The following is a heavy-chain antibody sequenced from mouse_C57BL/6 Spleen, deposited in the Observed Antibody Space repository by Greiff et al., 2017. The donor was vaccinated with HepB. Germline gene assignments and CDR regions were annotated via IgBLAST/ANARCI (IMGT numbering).Heavy chain of an antibody. CDR3: ARKRGDYDWDYFDY. Sequence: QVQLKESGPGLVQPSQSLSITCTVSGFSLTSYGVHWVRQSPGKGLEWLGVIWSGGSTDYNAAFISRLSISKDNSKSQVFFKMNSLQADDTAIYYCARKRGDYDWDYFDYWGQGTTLTVSS. J-gene: IGHJ2*01. V-gene: IGHV2-2*01. D-gene: IGHD2-4*01. CDR1: GFSLTSYG. CDR2: IWSGGST.